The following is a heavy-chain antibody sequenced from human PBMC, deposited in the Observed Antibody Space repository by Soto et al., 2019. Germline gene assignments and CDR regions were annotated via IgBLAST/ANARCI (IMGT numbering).Heavy chain of an antibody. D-gene: IGHD2-15*01. CDR2: IYTSGST. J-gene: IGHJ3*02. CDR1: GGSISSYY. Sequence: PSETLSLTCTVSGGSISSYYWSWIRQPAGKGLEWIGRIYTSGSTNYNPSLKSRVTMSVDTSKNQFSLKLSSVTAADMAVYYCAREGYCSGVSCYAYAFDIWGQGTMVTV. CDR3: AREGYCSGVSCYAYAFDI. V-gene: IGHV4-4*07.